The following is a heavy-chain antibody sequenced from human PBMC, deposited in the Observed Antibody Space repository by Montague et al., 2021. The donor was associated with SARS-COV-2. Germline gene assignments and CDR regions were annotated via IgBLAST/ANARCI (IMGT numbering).Heavy chain of an antibody. J-gene: IGHJ4*02. Sequence: SETLSLTCTVSGVSVTDYYWSWIRQPPGKGLEWVGDVLYNKGTNFNPSLKSRVAISVDTSKNQFSLRLTSVTAADTAFYHCLRRPHYDGLNGPPDFWGQGALVTVSS. CDR3: LRRPHYDGLNGPPDF. CDR1: GVSVTDYY. CDR2: VLYNKGT. V-gene: IGHV4-59*08. D-gene: IGHD3-9*01.